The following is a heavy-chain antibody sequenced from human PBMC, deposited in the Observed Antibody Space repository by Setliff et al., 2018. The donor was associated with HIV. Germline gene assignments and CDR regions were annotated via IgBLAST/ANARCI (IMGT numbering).Heavy chain of an antibody. J-gene: IGHJ6*02. CDR2: IYTSGST. V-gene: IGHV4-61*05. CDR1: DGSISNSRYY. Sequence: SETLSLTCTVSDGSISNSRYYWSWIRQPPGKGLEWIGHIYTSGSTNYNPSLKSRVTISVDTSKNQFSLKLSSVTAADTAVYYCATCGYYYYGMDVWGQGTTVTVSS. CDR3: ATCGYYYYGMDV. D-gene: IGHD2-21*01.